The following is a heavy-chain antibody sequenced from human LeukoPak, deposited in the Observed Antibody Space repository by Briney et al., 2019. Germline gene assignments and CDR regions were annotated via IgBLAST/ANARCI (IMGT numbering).Heavy chain of an antibody. CDR1: VYTFTGYY. CDR3: ARDGRGSYSTFDF. D-gene: IGHD1-26*01. CDR2: INTNTGKP. Sequence: AAVTVSCKPSVYTFTGYYMHWVRQAPRQGLEWMGWINTNTGKPTYAQGLTGRFVFSLDTSVSTAYLQISSLKAEDTAVYYCARDGRGSYSTFDFWGQGTLVTVSS. J-gene: IGHJ4*02. V-gene: IGHV7-4-1*02.